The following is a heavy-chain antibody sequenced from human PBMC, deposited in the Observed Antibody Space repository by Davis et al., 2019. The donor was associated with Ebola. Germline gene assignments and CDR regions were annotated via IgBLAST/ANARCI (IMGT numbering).Heavy chain of an antibody. J-gene: IGHJ5*02. V-gene: IGHV4-34*01. CDR3: ARHGQAYCSSTSCYLNWFDP. D-gene: IGHD2-2*01. Sequence: SNTLSPTCHLHGGPFSGYSWTWTRQPPAKGLEWIGEINHTGSTNYNPSLKSRVTISVDTSKNQFSLKLSSVTAADTAVYYCARHGQAYCSSTSCYLNWFDPWGQGTLVTVSS. CDR1: GGPFSGYS. CDR2: INHTGST.